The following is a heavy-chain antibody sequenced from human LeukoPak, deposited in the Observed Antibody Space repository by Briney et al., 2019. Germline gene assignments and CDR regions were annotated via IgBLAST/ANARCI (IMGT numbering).Heavy chain of an antibody. CDR1: GGSISSYY. CDR2: IYYSGST. J-gene: IGHJ3*02. Sequence: PSETLSLTCTVSGGSISSYYWSWIRQPPGKGLEWIGYIYYSGSTNYNPSLKSRVTISVDTSKNQFSLKLSSVTAAGTAVYYCARDLGYCSSTSCYSDAFDIWGQGTMVTVSS. D-gene: IGHD2-2*01. CDR3: ARDLGYCSSTSCYSDAFDI. V-gene: IGHV4-59*01.